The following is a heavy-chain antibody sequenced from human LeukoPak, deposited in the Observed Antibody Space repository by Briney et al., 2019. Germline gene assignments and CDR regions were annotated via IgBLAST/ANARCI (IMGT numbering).Heavy chain of an antibody. CDR3: ARDPAVAGSHWFDP. V-gene: IGHV4-61*08. Sequence: PSETLSLTCTVSGGSISSGGYYWSWIRQHPGKGLEWIGYIYYSGSTNYSPSLKSRVTISVDTSKNQFSLKLSSVTAADTAVYYCARDPAVAGSHWFDPWGQGTLVTVSS. CDR2: IYYSGST. CDR1: GGSISSGGYY. J-gene: IGHJ5*02. D-gene: IGHD6-19*01.